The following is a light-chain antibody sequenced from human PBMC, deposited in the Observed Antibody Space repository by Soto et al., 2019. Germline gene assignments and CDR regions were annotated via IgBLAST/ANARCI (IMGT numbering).Light chain of an antibody. CDR1: SSDVGAYNY. V-gene: IGLV2-8*02. Sequence: QSVRTQPPSESRSPGQSVTISCTGTSSDVGAYNYVSWYQQYPGKAPKLMIYEVSKRPSGVPDRFSGSKSGKTASLTVSGLQPEDESDYYCTSYAGSNIWVFGGGTQLTIL. J-gene: IGLJ3*02. CDR2: EVS. CDR3: TSYAGSNIWV.